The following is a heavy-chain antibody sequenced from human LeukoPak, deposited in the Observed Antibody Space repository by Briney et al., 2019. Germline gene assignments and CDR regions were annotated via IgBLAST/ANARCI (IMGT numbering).Heavy chain of an antibody. J-gene: IGHJ4*02. CDR1: GFIFKSYG. V-gene: IGHV3-23*05. D-gene: IGHD6-13*01. CDR2: IYTNGRT. Sequence: GGSLRLSCVASGFIFKSYGMNWVRQAPGKGLEWVSGIYTNGRTRYADSVKGRFTISRDNSKNTLYLQMNSLRVEDTAVYYCARGKPASSWYLFDSWGQGTLVTVSS. CDR3: ARGKPASSWYLFDS.